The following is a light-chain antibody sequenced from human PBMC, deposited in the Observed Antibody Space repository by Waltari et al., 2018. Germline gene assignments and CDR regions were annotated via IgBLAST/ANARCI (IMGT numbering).Light chain of an antibody. V-gene: IGLV2-14*01. Sequence: QSALTQPAPVSGSPGQSITISCTGTSSDVGGYNYVSWYQRHPGKAPKLVVYGVSKRPPGVSNRFSGSKSGNTASLTISGLQAEDEADYYCSSYTSSSTFVVFGGGTKLTVL. J-gene: IGLJ2*01. CDR2: GVS. CDR3: SSYTSSSTFVV. CDR1: SSDVGGYNY.